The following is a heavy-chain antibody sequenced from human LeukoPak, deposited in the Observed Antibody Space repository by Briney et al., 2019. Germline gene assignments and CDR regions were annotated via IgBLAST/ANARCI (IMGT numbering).Heavy chain of an antibody. CDR3: ARVTDYYDSSGYPDY. CDR1: GGSFSDYY. J-gene: IGHJ4*02. CDR2: INHSGST. V-gene: IGHV4-34*01. Sequence: SETLSLTCAVYGGSFSDYYWSWIRQPPRKGLEWIGEINHSGSTNYNPSLKSRVTISVDTSKNQFSLKLSSVTAADTAVYYCARVTDYYDSSGYPDYWGQGTLVTVSS. D-gene: IGHD3-22*01.